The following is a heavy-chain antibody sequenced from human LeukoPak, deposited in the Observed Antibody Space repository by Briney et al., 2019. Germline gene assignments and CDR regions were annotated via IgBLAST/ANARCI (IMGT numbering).Heavy chain of an antibody. CDR1: GFRFSGYA. V-gene: IGHV3-23*01. J-gene: IGHJ4*02. CDR3: AFCGGGDCHSRLDS. Sequence: PGGSLRLSCAASGFRFSGYAMTWVRQAPGKGLEWVSGISPSAGTKYYADSVKGRFTISRDNSKNTLYLQMDRLRADDTAVYYCAFCGGGDCHSRLDSWGQGTLVTVSS. D-gene: IGHD2-21*02. CDR2: ISPSAGTK.